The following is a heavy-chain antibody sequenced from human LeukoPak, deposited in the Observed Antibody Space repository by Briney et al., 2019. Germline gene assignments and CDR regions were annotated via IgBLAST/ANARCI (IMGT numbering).Heavy chain of an antibody. J-gene: IGHJ4*02. Sequence: PSETLSLTCAVSGYSISSGYYWGWIRQPPGKWLEWIGSIYHSGSTYYNPSLKSRVTISVDTSKNQFSLKLSSVTAADTAVYYCARRVSSSSSGFDYWGQGTLVTVSS. CDR1: GYSISSGYY. CDR3: ARRVSSSSSGFDY. D-gene: IGHD6-6*01. CDR2: IYHSGST. V-gene: IGHV4-38-2*01.